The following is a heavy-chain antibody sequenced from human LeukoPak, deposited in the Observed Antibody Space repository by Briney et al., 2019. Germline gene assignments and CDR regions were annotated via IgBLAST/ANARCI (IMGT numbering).Heavy chain of an antibody. CDR1: GGSINNYY. CDR2: IYTRGST. D-gene: IGHD2-15*01. CDR3: ARGRYCSADICSGGDAFDI. V-gene: IGHV4-4*07. Sequence: KSSETLSLTCTVSGGSINNYYWSWIRQPAGKGLEWIGRIYTRGSTNYNPSLKSRVTMSVDTSKNQFSPKLSSVTAADTAVYYCARGRYCSADICSGGDAFDIWGQGTMVSVSS. J-gene: IGHJ3*02.